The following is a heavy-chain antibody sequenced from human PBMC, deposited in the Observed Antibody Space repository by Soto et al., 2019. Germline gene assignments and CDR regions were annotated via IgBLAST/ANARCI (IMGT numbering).Heavy chain of an antibody. D-gene: IGHD6-6*01. V-gene: IGHV2-5*01. CDR2: IYWHDDK. CDR1: GFSITTSGVG. Sequence: QITLKESGPTLVKPTQTLTLTCTFSGFSITTSGVGVGWIRQPPGKALEWLALIYWHDDKRYSPSLKSRLTSXKXISKTQVVPTLTNMDPVDTATYYLAHRRVSRSSFVYWGQGSLFSVSS. CDR3: AHRRVSRSSFVY. J-gene: IGHJ4*02.